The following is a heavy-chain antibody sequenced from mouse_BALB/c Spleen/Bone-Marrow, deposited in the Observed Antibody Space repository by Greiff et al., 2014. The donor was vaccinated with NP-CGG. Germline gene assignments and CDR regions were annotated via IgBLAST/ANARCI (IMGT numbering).Heavy chain of an antibody. J-gene: IGHJ2*01. CDR3: AFTTTVVEYYFDY. CDR1: GFNIKDTY. V-gene: IGHV14-3*02. D-gene: IGHD1-1*01. CDR2: IDPANGNS. Sequence: EVQLQQSGAELVKPGASVKLSCTASGFNIKDTYMHWVKQRPEQGLEWIGRIDPANGNSKYDPKFQGKATITADTSSNTAYLQLSSLTSEDTAVYYCAFTTTVVEYYFDYWGQGTTLTVSS.